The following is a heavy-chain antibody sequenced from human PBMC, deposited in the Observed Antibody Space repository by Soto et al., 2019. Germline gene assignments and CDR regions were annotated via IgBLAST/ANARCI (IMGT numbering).Heavy chain of an antibody. J-gene: IGHJ5*02. CDR1: GYTFTSYG. CDR2: ISAYNGNT. D-gene: IGHD6-19*01. CDR3: ATIAVAALNWFDP. V-gene: IGHV1-18*01. Sequence: ASVKVSCKASGYTFTSYGISWVRQAPGQGLEWMGWISAYNGNTNYAQKLQGRVTMTTDSSTSTAYMELRSLRSDDTAVYYCATIAVAALNWFDPWGQGTLVTVSS.